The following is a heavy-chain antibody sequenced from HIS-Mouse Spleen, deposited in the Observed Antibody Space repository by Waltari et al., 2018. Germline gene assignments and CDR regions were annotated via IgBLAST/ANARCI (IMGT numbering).Heavy chain of an antibody. J-gene: IGHJ2*01. Sequence: QLQLQESGPGLVKPSETLSLTCTVSGGSITSSSYYWGWIRQPPGKGLGWIGSIYSSGSDHYTPSLKRRVNISCETDKNQFSLKLGAVTAADTAVYYCAREIPYSSSWYDWYFDLWGRGTLVTVSS. D-gene: IGHD6-13*01. CDR2: IYSSGSD. V-gene: IGHV4-39*07. CDR1: GGSITSSSYY. CDR3: AREIPYSSSWYDWYFDL.